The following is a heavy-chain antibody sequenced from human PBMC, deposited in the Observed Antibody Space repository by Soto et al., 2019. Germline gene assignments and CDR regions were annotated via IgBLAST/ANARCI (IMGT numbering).Heavy chain of an antibody. Sequence: QVQLQESGPGLVKPSGTLSLTCAVSSGYISSSNWWSWVRQPPGKGLEWIAEIYHSGSTNYNPSLICRVTISVEKSRNHLSLQLIAVPAADTAVYYCARAVERDCSGGSCPRGRYLDLWGRGTLVTVSS. CDR3: ARAVERDCSGGSCPRGRYLDL. CDR2: IYHSGST. CDR1: SGYISSSNW. V-gene: IGHV4-4*02. J-gene: IGHJ2*01. D-gene: IGHD2-15*01.